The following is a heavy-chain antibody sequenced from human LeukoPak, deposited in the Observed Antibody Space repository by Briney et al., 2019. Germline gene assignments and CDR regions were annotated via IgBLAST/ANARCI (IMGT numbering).Heavy chain of an antibody. CDR1: GFIFSAYT. CDR2: ISYDGTNR. CDR3: ARGSIDWQAVAFDY. D-gene: IGHD2-21*01. J-gene: IGHJ4*02. V-gene: IGHV3-30*04. Sequence: GGSLRLSCAASGFIFSAYTMHWVRQAPGKGLEWVALISYDGTNRDYADSVKGRFTISRDNSKNTLFLQMNSLRSEDTAVYYCARGSIDWQAVAFDYWGQGTLVTVSS.